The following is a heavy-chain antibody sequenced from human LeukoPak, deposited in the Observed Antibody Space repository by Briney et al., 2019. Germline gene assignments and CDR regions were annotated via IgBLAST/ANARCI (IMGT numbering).Heavy chain of an antibody. D-gene: IGHD1-26*01. V-gene: IGHV3-30*18. CDR3: AKVGTTAVTTTRDY. CDR1: GFTFSSYG. CDR2: ISYDGSNK. J-gene: IGHJ4*02. Sequence: GGSLRLSCAASGFTFSSYGMHWVRQAPGKGLEWVAVISYDGSNKYYADSVKGRFTISRDNSKNTLYLQMNSLRAEDTAVYYCAKVGTTAVTTTRDYWGQGTLVTVSS.